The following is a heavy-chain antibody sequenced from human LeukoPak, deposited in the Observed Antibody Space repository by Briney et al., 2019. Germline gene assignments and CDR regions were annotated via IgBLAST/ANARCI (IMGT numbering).Heavy chain of an antibody. CDR2: ISAYNGNT. V-gene: IGHV1-18*01. Sequence: ASVKVSCKASGYTFTSYGISWVRQAPGQGLEWMGWISAYNGNTNCAQKLQGRVTMTTDTSTSTAYMELRSLRSDDTAVYYCASFRIAVANYGMDVWGQGTTVTVSS. CDR1: GYTFTSYG. CDR3: ASFRIAVANYGMDV. J-gene: IGHJ6*02. D-gene: IGHD6-19*01.